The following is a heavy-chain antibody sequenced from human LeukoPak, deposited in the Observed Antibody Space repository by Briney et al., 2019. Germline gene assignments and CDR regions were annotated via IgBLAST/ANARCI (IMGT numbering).Heavy chain of an antibody. D-gene: IGHD4-17*01. CDR2: IIPILGIA. V-gene: IGHV1-69*04. CDR3: ARVGVYGDYVTDY. J-gene: IGHJ4*02. Sequence: SVKVSCKASGGTFSSYAISWVRQAPGQGLEWMGRIIPILGIANYAQKFQGRVTITADKSTSTAYMELSSLRSEDTAVYYCARVGVYGDYVTDYWGQGTLVTVSS. CDR1: GGTFSSYA.